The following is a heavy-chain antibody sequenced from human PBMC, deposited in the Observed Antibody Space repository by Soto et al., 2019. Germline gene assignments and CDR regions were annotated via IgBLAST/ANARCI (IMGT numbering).Heavy chain of an antibody. D-gene: IGHD3-22*01. CDR2: MSRTGDNT. CDR1: GFTFSIYA. V-gene: IGHV3-23*01. Sequence: PGESLRLSCAPAGFTFSIYAMTWVRQSPGKGLEWVSSMSRTGDNTYYADSVKGRSTMSRDTSKITLYLQMNSLRADDTAIYYCAKDQSNSNPLYYFDFWGPGTLVTVSS. J-gene: IGHJ4*02. CDR3: AKDQSNSNPLYYFDF.